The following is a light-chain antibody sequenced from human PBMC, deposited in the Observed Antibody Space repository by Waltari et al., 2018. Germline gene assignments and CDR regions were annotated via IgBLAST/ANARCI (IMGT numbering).Light chain of an antibody. CDR3: QARDSDTVV. V-gene: IGLV3-1*01. CDR1: TLGDKF. J-gene: IGLJ3*02. CDR2: EDN. Sequence: SFDLTQPPSVSVSPGQTATITCSGDTLGDKFVSWYRQKSGQSPVLIMFEDNKRPSGVPERLSGSRSGSTATLTVSETQAIDEADFYCQARDSDTVVFGGGTKLTVL.